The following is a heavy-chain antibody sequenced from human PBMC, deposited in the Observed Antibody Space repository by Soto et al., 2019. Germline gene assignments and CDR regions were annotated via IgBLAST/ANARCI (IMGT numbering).Heavy chain of an antibody. V-gene: IGHV4-59*01. D-gene: IGHD4-17*01. J-gene: IGHJ4*02. CDR1: GGSISSYY. CDR2: IYYSGST. Sequence: SETLSLTCTVSGGSISSYYWSWIRQPPGKGLEWIGYIYYSGSTNYNPSLKSRVTISVDTSKNQFSLKLSSVTAADTAVYYCARVYGDCFDYRGQGTLVTVSA. CDR3: ARVYGDCFDY.